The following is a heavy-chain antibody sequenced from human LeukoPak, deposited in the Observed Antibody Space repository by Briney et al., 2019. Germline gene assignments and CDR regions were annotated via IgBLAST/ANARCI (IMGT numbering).Heavy chain of an antibody. CDR3: ARGRLIMLDVSRGSFDY. J-gene: IGHJ4*02. Sequence: ASVKVSCKASGYTFTDYYMHWVRQAPGQGLEWMGWINPNSGGTNYAQKFQGRVTMTRDTSINTAYMELSRLRSDDTAVYYCARGRLIMLDVSRGSFDYWGQGTLVTVSS. V-gene: IGHV1-2*02. D-gene: IGHD3-10*02. CDR1: GYTFTDYY. CDR2: INPNSGGT.